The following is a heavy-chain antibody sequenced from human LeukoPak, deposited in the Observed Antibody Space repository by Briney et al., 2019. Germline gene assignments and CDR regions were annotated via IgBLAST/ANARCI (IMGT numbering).Heavy chain of an antibody. J-gene: IGHJ4*02. CDR2: IKQDGSEK. V-gene: IGHV3-7*03. CDR3: ARGDYGDYGYFTYFDY. CDR1: GFTFSSYW. D-gene: IGHD4-17*01. Sequence: GGSLRLSCAASGFTFSSYWMSWVRQAPGKGLEWVANIKQDGSEKYYVDSVKGRFTISRDNAKNSLYLQMNSLRAEDTAVYYCARGDYGDYGYFTYFDYWGQGTLVTVSS.